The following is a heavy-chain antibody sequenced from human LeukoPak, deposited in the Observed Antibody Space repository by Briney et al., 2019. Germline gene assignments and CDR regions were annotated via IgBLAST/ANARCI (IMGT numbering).Heavy chain of an antibody. CDR1: GFTFSTYA. CDR2: ISAGGGAT. D-gene: IGHD6-6*01. J-gene: IGHJ4*02. V-gene: IGHV3-23*01. Sequence: GGSLRLSCAASGFTFSTYAMSWVRQAPGKGLEWVSAISAGGGATYYADSVKGRFTISRDNSKNTLYLQMNRLRVDDTAVYYCAKDGSSSPYYFDHWGQGTPVTVSS. CDR3: AKDGSSSPYYFDH.